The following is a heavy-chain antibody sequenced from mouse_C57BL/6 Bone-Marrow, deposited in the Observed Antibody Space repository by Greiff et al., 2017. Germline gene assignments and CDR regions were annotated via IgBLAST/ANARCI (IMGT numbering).Heavy chain of an antibody. J-gene: IGHJ2*01. CDR2: ISAGGSYT. CDR3: AREGLEDDFDY. V-gene: IGHV5-4*01. CDR1: GFTFSSYA. Sequence: EVKLVESGGGLVKPGGSLKLSCAASGFTFSSYALSWVRQTPEKRLEWVATISAGGSYTYYPDNVKGRFTISRDNAKNNLYLQMSHLKSEDTAMSYCAREGLEDDFDYWGKGTTLTVSS. D-gene: IGHD3-1*01.